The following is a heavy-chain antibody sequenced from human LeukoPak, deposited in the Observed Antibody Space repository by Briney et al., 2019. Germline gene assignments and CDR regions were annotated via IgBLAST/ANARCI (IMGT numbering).Heavy chain of an antibody. CDR1: GGSLSSYY. CDR3: ARLPSGSSPFDY. D-gene: IGHD3-10*01. CDR2: IYYSGST. J-gene: IGHJ4*02. V-gene: IGHV4-59*08. Sequence: SETLSLTCTVSGGSLSSYYWSWIRQPPGKGLEWIGYIYYSGSTKYNPSLKSRVTISVDTSKNQFSLNLSSVTAADTAVYYCARLPSGSSPFDYWGQGTLVTVSS.